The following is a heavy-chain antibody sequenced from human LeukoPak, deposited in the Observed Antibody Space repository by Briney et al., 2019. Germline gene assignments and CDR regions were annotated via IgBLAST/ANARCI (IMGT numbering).Heavy chain of an antibody. Sequence: GGSLRLSCAASGFIFNTYVMHWVRQAPGKGLERLAFIRYDGSNKNYADSVKGRFTISRDNAKNSLYLQMNSPRAEDTAVYYCARDQGGEQSYWGQGTLVTVSS. V-gene: IGHV3-30*02. CDR1: GFIFNTYV. CDR2: IRYDGSNK. J-gene: IGHJ4*02. CDR3: ARDQGGEQSY. D-gene: IGHD3-16*01.